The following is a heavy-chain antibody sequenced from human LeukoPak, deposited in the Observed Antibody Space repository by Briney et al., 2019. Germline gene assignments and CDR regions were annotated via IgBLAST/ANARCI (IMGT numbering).Heavy chain of an antibody. V-gene: IGHV5-51*01. Sequence: GEPLKISWKRPGYSFTINWITWVRQIPGKGLEWMRIIYPADFDTRYSPSVQGQVSISADKSISTVYLQWSSLKASDTAMYYCARRWGEDGFNYWGQGTLVTVSS. CDR1: GYSFTINW. D-gene: IGHD5-24*01. J-gene: IGHJ4*02. CDR3: ARRWGEDGFNY. CDR2: IYPADFDT.